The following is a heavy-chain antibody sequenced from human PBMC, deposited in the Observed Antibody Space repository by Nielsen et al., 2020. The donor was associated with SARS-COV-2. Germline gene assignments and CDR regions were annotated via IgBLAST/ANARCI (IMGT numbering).Heavy chain of an antibody. CDR1: GGSISSSNW. CDR3: AREPVTYYDFWSGYFNGMDV. J-gene: IGHJ6*02. D-gene: IGHD3-3*01. V-gene: IGHV4-4*02. CDR2: IYHSGST. Sequence: SETLSLTCAVSGGSISSSNWWSWVRQPPGKGLEWIGEIYHSGSTNYNPSLKSRVTISVDKSKNQFSLKLSSVTAADTAVYYCAREPVTYYDFWSGYFNGMDVWGQGTTVTVSS.